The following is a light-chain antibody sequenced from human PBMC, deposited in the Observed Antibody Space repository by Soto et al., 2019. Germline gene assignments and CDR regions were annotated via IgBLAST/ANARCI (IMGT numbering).Light chain of an antibody. J-gene: IGKJ1*01. Sequence: ESVLTQSPATLSLSPGERATLSCRASQTVSSSLAWYQQKPGQAPRLLIYEASNRVTGIPDRFSGSGSGTDFTLTISRLEPEDFAVYYCQQYGSSPRTFGQGTKVDNK. CDR3: QQYGSSPRT. CDR1: QTVSSS. CDR2: EAS. V-gene: IGKV3-20*01.